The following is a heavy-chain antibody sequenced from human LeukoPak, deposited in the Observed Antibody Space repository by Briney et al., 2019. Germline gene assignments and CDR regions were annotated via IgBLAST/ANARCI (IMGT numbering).Heavy chain of an antibody. J-gene: IGHJ4*02. V-gene: IGHV4-34*01. D-gene: IGHD6-13*01. CDR1: GGSFSGYY. CDR2: INHSGST. Sequence: SETLSLTCAVYGGSFSGYYWSWIRQPPGKGLEWIGEINHSGSTNYNPSLKSRVTISVDTSKNQFSLKLSSVTAADTAVYYCASEISAAGTSRWKFDYWGQGTLVTVSS. CDR3: ASEISAAGTSRWKFDY.